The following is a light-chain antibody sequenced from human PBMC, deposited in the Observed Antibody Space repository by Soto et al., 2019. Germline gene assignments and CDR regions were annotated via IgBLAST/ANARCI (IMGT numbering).Light chain of an antibody. CDR1: SGSVSTSNY. Sequence: QTVVTQEPSFSVSPGGTVTLTCGLSSGSVSTSNYPSWHQQTPGQAPRTLIYSTTTRSSGVPDRFSGSILGNRAALTITGAQADDESDYYCVLYMGGGISVFGGGTKVTVL. J-gene: IGLJ2*01. CDR2: STT. V-gene: IGLV8-61*01. CDR3: VLYMGGGISV.